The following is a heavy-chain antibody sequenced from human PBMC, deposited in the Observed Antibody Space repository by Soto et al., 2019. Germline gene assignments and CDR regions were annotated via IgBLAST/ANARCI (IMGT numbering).Heavy chain of an antibody. V-gene: IGHV4-30-4*01. CDR2: IYYSGST. CDR3: ARATVYYCPNDKCGFYFDH. CDR1: GGSISSGDYY. D-gene: IGHD3-10*01. J-gene: IGHJ4*02. Sequence: SETLSLTCTVSGGSISSGDYYWSWIRQPPGRGLEWIGYIYYSGSTYYNPSLKSRVTISVDTSKNQFSLKLSSVTAADTAVYYCARATVYYCPNDKCGFYFDHWGQGALVTVSS.